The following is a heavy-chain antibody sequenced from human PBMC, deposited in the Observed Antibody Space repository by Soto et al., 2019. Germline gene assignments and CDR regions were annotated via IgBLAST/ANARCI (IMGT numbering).Heavy chain of an antibody. CDR2: IYWGDEK. D-gene: IGHD2-15*01. J-gene: IGHJ4*02. V-gene: IGHV2-5*02. Sequence: QITLKESGPTLVKPTQTLTLTCTFSGFSLSSSGVGVAWIQQPPGKALEWLALIYWGDEKLYSPSLKSRLTISKDTSKNQVVLTMTNMDPVDTATYYCAHRYCSGGSCYMSSDYWGQGTLVTVSS. CDR3: AHRYCSGGSCYMSSDY. CDR1: GFSLSSSGVG.